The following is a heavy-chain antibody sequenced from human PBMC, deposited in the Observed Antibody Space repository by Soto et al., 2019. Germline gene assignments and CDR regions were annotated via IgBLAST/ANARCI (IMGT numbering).Heavy chain of an antibody. CDR2: ISAYNGNT. J-gene: IGHJ5*02. D-gene: IGHD5-18*01. CDR3: ARVDTAQEQNWFDP. CDR1: GYTFTSYG. V-gene: IGHV1-18*01. Sequence: VASVKVSCKASGYTFTSYGISWVRQAPGQGLEWMGWISAYNGNTNYAQKLQGRVTMTTDTSTSTAYMELRSLRSDDTAVYYCARVDTAQEQNWFDPWGQGTLVTVSS.